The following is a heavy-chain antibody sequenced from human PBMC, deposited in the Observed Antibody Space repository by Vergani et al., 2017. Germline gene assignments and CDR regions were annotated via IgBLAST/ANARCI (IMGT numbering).Heavy chain of an antibody. V-gene: IGHV1-2*02. CDR2: INPNSGGT. D-gene: IGHD2-2*02. CDR3: ARDERDGSSTSCYTYYYYYMDV. Sequence: QVQLVQSGAEVKKPGASVKVSCKASGYTFTGYYMHWVRQAPGQGLEWMGWINPNSGGTNYAQQFQGRVTMTRDTSISTAYMELSRLRSDDTAVYYCARDERDGSSTSCYTYYYYYMDVWGKGTTVTVSS. CDR1: GYTFTGYY. J-gene: IGHJ6*03.